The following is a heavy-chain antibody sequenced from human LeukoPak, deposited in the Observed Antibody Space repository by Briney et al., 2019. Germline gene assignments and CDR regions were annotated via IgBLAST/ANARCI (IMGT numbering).Heavy chain of an antibody. CDR2: IWYDGSNK. CDR1: GFTFSSNG. D-gene: IGHD4-17*01. V-gene: IGHV3-33*08. CDR3: ARANDYGDYFDY. Sequence: GGSLRLSCAASGFTFSSNGMHWVRQAPGKGLEWVAVIWYDGSNKYYADSVKGRFTISRDNSKNTLYLQMNSLRAEDTAVYYCARANDYGDYFDYWGQGTLVTVSS. J-gene: IGHJ4*02.